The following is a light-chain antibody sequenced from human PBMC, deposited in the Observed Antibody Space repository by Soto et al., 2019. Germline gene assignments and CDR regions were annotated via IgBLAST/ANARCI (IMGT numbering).Light chain of an antibody. CDR2: GAS. V-gene: IGKV3-15*01. CDR3: QQYNNWPLT. J-gene: IGKJ4*01. Sequence: EIVMTQSPATLSVSPGERATLSCRASQNVNSNLAWYQQKPGQAPRLLIYGASTRATGIPARFSGSGSGTDFTLTISSLQSEDFAIYHCQQYNNWPLTFGGGTKVEIK. CDR1: QNVNSN.